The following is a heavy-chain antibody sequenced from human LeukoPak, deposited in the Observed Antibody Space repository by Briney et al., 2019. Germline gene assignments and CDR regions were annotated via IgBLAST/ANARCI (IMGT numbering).Heavy chain of an antibody. V-gene: IGHV4-31*03. CDR3: ARGLGEYSGSSQARDAFDI. J-gene: IGHJ3*02. Sequence: SETLSLTCTVSGGSISSGGYYWSWIRQHPGKGLEWIGYIYYSGSTYYNPSLKSRVTISVDTSKNQFSLKLSSVTAADTAVYYCARGLGEYSGSSQARDAFDIWGQGTVVTVSS. CDR2: IYYSGST. D-gene: IGHD1-26*01. CDR1: GGSISSGGYY.